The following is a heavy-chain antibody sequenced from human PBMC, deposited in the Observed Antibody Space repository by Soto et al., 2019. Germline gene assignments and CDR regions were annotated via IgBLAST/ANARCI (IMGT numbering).Heavy chain of an antibody. CDR1: GSTFTSYG. CDR3: ARDEGIAVAGTVDY. Sequence: GASVKVSCKASGSTFTSYGISWVRQAPGQGLEWMGWISAYNGNTNYAQKLQGRVTMTTDTSTSTAYMELRSLRSDDTAVYYCARDEGIAVAGTVDYWGQGTLVTVSS. J-gene: IGHJ4*02. D-gene: IGHD6-19*01. CDR2: ISAYNGNT. V-gene: IGHV1-18*01.